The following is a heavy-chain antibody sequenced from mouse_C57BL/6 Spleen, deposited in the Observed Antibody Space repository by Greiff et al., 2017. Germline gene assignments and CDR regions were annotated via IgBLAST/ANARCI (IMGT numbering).Heavy chain of an antibody. CDR2: IYPGDGDT. V-gene: IGHV1-82*01. CDR1: GYAFSSSW. Sequence: QVQLKESGPELVKPGASVKISCKASGYAFSSSWMNWVKHRHGKGLEWIGRIYPGDGDTNYNGKFKGKATLTADKSSSTAYMQLSSLTSEDSAVYFCARGLDYGPSLAYWVQGTLVTVSA. CDR3: ARGLDYGPSLAY. J-gene: IGHJ3*01. D-gene: IGHD2-4*01.